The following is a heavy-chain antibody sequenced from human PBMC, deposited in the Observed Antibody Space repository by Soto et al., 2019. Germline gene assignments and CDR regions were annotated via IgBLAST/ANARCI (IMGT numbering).Heavy chain of an antibody. CDR3: AKDWGGPVPQYYFDY. V-gene: IGHV3-23*01. Sequence: PGGSLRLSCAASGFTFSSYAMSWVRQSPGKGLEWVSAISGSGGSTYYADSVKGRFTISRDNSKNTLYLQMNSLRAEDTAVYYCAKDWGGPVPQYYFDYWGQGTLVTVSS. D-gene: IGHD3-16*01. J-gene: IGHJ4*02. CDR1: GFTFSSYA. CDR2: ISGSGGST.